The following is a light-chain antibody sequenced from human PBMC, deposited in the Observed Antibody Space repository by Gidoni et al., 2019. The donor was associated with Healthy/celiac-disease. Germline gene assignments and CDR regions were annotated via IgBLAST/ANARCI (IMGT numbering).Light chain of an antibody. CDR2: GAS. CDR3: QQYNNWPRT. Sequence: TLSVSPGERATLSCRASQSVSSNLAWYQQKAGQAPSLLIYGASTRATGIPARFTLTISSLQSEDFAVYYCQQYNNWPRTFGQGTKVEIK. CDR1: QSVSSN. J-gene: IGKJ1*01. V-gene: IGKV3-15*01.